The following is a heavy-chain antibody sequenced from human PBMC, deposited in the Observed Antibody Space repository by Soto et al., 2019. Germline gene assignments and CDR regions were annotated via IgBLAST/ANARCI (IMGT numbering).Heavy chain of an antibody. CDR2: ISGSGGST. D-gene: IGHD2-15*01. CDR3: AKRYCSGGSCYSRPLDY. J-gene: IGHJ4*02. CDR1: GFTFSSYA. V-gene: IGHV3-23*01. Sequence: GWSLGLSCAASGFTFSSYAMSWVRQAPGKGLEWVSAISGSGGSTYYADSVKGRFTISRDNSKNTLYLQMNSLRAEDTAVYYCAKRYCSGGSCYSRPLDYWGQGTLVTVSS.